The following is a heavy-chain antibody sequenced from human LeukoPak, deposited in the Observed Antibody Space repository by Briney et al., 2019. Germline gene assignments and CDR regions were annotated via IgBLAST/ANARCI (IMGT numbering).Heavy chain of an antibody. J-gene: IGHJ4*02. Sequence: SETLSVTCTVSGSSISTYYWSWIRQPVGKGLEWIGYIYYNESTNYNPSVKSRVTISADTSKNQFSLKLRSVTAADTAVYYCARGRWLVNYWGQGTLVTVSS. CDR2: IYYNEST. D-gene: IGHD6-19*01. V-gene: IGHV4-59*01. CDR1: GSSISTYY. CDR3: ARGRWLVNY.